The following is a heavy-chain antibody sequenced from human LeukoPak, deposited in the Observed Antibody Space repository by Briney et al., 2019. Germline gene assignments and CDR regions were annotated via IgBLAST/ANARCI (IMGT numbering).Heavy chain of an antibody. Sequence: PSETLSLTCAVSGYSISSGYYWGWIRQPPGKGLEWIGSIYHSGSTYYNPSLKSRVTISVDTSKNQFSLKLSSVTAADTAVYYCARTQTDYTLDYWGQGTLVTVSS. J-gene: IGHJ4*02. CDR2: IYHSGST. D-gene: IGHD4-11*01. CDR1: GYSISSGYY. V-gene: IGHV4-38-2*01. CDR3: ARTQTDYTLDY.